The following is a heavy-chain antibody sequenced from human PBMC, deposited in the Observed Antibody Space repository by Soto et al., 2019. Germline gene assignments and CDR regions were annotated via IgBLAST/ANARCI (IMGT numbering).Heavy chain of an antibody. CDR2: IGTAGDT. V-gene: IGHV3-13*01. CDR3: ARGGVSGPPNYYYGMDV. J-gene: IGHJ6*02. CDR1: GFTFSSYD. Sequence: GGSLRLSCAASGFTFSSYDMHWVRQATGKGLEWVSAIGTAGDTYYPGSVKGRFTISRENAKNSLYLRMNSLRAGDTAVYYCARGGVSGPPNYYYGMDVWGQGTTVTVSS. D-gene: IGHD6-25*01.